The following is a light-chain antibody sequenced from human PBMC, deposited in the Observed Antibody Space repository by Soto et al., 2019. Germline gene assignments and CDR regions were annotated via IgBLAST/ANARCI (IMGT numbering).Light chain of an antibody. Sequence: QSVLTQPASVSGSPGQSITISCTGTSSDVGGYNYVSWYQQHPGKAPKLMIYDVGNRPSGVSIRFSGSKSGNTASLTISGLQVADEADYYCSSYTSSSSVVFGGGTKVTVL. V-gene: IGLV2-14*01. CDR2: DVG. CDR1: SSDVGGYNY. J-gene: IGLJ2*01. CDR3: SSYTSSSSVV.